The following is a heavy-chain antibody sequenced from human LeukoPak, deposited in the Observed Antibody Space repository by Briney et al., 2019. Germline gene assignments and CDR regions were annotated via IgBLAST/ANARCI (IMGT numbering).Heavy chain of an antibody. CDR3: AKERSGYCSGGTCFSVWFDP. D-gene: IGHD2-15*01. V-gene: IGHV3-23*01. J-gene: IGHJ5*02. CDR2: ISGSGGST. CDR1: RFTFSSYA. Sequence: GGSVRLSCAASRFTFSSYAISWVRQAPGKGLEWVSTISGSGGSTYYADSVKGRFTISRDNSKNTLYLQMNSLRAEDTAVYYCAKERSGYCSGGTCFSVWFDPWGQGTLVTVSS.